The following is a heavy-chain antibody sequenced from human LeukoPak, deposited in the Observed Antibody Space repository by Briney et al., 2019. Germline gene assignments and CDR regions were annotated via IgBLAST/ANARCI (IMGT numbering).Heavy chain of an antibody. CDR3: GRDLGGRSGY. CDR1: GFTFNSYW. CDR2: IKQDGSEK. J-gene: IGHJ4*02. D-gene: IGHD1-26*01. Sequence: GGSLRLSCAASGFTFNSYWMSWVRQAPGKGLEWVANIKQDGSEKYYVDSVKGRFTISRDNAKNTLYLQMNSLRAEDTAVYYCGRDLGGRSGYWGQGTLVTVSS. V-gene: IGHV3-7*03.